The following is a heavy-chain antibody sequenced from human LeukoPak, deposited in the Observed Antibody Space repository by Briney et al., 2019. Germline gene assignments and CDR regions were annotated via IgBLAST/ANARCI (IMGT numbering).Heavy chain of an antibody. D-gene: IGHD4-17*01. CDR3: ARTPAAFGNLGPYGDYDYYYYMDV. J-gene: IGHJ6*03. CDR2: MNPNSGNT. CDR1: GYTFTSYD. V-gene: IGHV1-8*01. Sequence: GASVKVSCKASGYTFTSYDINWVRQATGQGLEWMGWMNPNSGNTGYAQKFQGRVTMTRNTSISTAYMELSSLRSEDTAVYYCARTPAAFGNLGPYGDYDYYYYMDVWGKGTTVTISS.